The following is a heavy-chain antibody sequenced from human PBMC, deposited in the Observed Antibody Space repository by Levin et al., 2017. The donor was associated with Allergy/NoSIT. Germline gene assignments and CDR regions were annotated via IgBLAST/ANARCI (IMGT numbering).Heavy chain of an antibody. CDR1: GFTFSSYA. V-gene: IGHV3-30-3*01. D-gene: IGHD3-10*01. Sequence: GESLKISCAASGFTFSSYAMHWVRQAPGKGLEWVAVISYDGSNKYYADSVKGRFTISRDNSKNTLYLQMNSLRAEDTAVDYGARGLLWCGEFTFDYWGQGTLVTVSS. J-gene: IGHJ4*02. CDR3: ARGLLWCGEFTFDY. CDR2: ISYDGSNK.